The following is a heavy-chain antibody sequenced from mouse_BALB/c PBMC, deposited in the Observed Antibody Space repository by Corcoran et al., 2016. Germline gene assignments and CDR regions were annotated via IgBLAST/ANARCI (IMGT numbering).Heavy chain of an antibody. D-gene: IGHD1-1*01. Sequence: QIQLVQSGPELKKPGETVKISCKASGYTFTNYGMNWLKQAPGKGLKWMGWINTYTGEPTYADDFKGRFAFSLETSASTAYLQINNLKNEDMATYFCASYYGSSFAYWGQGTLVTVSA. CDR1: GYTFTNYG. V-gene: IGHV9-1*02. J-gene: IGHJ3*01. CDR3: ASYYGSSFAY. CDR2: INTYTGEP.